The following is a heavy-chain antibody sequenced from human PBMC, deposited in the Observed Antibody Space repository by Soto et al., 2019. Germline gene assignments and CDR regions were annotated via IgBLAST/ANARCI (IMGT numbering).Heavy chain of an antibody. J-gene: IGHJ6*02. D-gene: IGHD2-2*02. CDR1: CGSISSYY. V-gene: IGHV4-59*08. Sequence: SETLSLTCTVSCGSISSYYWSWIRQPPGKGLEWIGYIYYSGSTNYNPSLKSRVTISVDTSKNQFSLKLSSVTAADTAVYYCARGGYRVYYGMHVWGQGTTVTVS. CDR2: IYYSGST. CDR3: ARGGYRVYYGMHV.